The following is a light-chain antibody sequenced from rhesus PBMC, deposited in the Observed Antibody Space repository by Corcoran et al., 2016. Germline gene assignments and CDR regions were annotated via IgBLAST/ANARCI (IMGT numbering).Light chain of an antibody. CDR3: QETSNLLT. V-gene: IGKV3-31*02. CDR2: GAS. CDR1: QSVSSY. J-gene: IGKJ4*01. Sequence: EIVMTQSPATLSLSPGETATISCRTSQSVSSYLAWYQQKPGQAPRLLIYGASSRATGIPDRFSGSGCGTDFTLTISSLEPEDVAVYYCQETSNLLTFGGGTKVEIK.